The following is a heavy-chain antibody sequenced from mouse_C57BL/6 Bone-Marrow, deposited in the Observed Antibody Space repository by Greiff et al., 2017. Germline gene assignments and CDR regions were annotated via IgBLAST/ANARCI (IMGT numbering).Heavy chain of an antibody. CDR1: GYTFTNYW. J-gene: IGHJ4*01. CDR3: ARCYDYDDYTVDY. D-gene: IGHD2-4*01. Sequence: VQLQQPGAELVKPGASVKLSCKASGYTFTNYWMHWVKQRPGQGLEWIGMMHPNGGSPDYNEKFKSEATLSVDKSSRTAYMELSSLTSEDSAVKDCARCYDYDDYTVDYGGQGTSVTVSS. CDR2: MHPNGGSP. V-gene: IGHV1-64*01.